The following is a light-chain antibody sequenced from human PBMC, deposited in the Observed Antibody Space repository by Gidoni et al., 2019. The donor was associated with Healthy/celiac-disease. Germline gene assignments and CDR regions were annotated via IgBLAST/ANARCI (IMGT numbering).Light chain of an antibody. CDR1: QSVSSY. CDR2: DAS. CDR3: QQRSNWPPGLT. V-gene: IGKV3-11*01. J-gene: IGKJ4*01. Sequence: EIVLTQSPATLSLSPAERAPLSCRASQSVSSYLAWYQQKPGQAPRLLIYDASNRAPGIPARYSGSGSGTDFTLTISSLEPEDFAVYYCQQRSNWPPGLTFXGXTKVEIK.